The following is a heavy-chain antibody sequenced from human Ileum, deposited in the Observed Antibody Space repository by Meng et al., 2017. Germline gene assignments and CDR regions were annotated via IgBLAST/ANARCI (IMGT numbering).Heavy chain of an antibody. CDR3: GRGHYGLDV. J-gene: IGHJ6*02. V-gene: IGHV3-11*01. CDR2: ISNGGTTM. CDR1: GFTFSDHY. Sequence: GRSLRPSCVVSGFTFSDHYMTWIRQAPGKVLEWVSWISNGGTTMYYADSVKGRFTISRDNAKNSLFLQMNSLRGEDTAVYYCGRGHYGLDVWGQGTTVTVSS.